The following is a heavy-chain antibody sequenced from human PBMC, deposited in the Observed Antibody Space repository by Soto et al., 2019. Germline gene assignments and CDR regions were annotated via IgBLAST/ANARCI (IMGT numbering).Heavy chain of an antibody. CDR2: ISAYNSNT. CDR1: GYTFTSYG. J-gene: IGHJ6*02. V-gene: IGHV1-18*01. CDR3: ARGKTYGSESYYYYGMDV. D-gene: IGHD3-10*01. Sequence: ASVKVSCKASGYTFTSYGISWVRQAPGQGLEWMGWISAYNSNTNYAQKLQGRVTMTTDTSTSTAYMELRSLRSEDTAVYYCARGKTYGSESYYYYGMDVWGQGTTVTVSS.